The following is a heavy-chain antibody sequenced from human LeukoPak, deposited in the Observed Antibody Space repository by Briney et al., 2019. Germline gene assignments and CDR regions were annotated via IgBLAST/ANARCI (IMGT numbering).Heavy chain of an antibody. CDR2: IRYDGSNK. V-gene: IGHV3-30*02. CDR1: GSTFSSYG. Sequence: PGGSLRLSCAASGSTFSSYGMHWVRQAPGKGLEWVAFIRYDGSNKYYADSVKGRFTISRDTPKNTLYLEMNNLRDEDTAVYYCAISTYDYWGQGTLVTVSS. D-gene: IGHD2-2*01. J-gene: IGHJ4*02. CDR3: AISTYDY.